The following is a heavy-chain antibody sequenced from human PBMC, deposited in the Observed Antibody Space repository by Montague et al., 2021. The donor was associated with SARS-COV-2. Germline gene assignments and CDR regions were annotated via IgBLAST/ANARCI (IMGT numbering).Heavy chain of an antibody. CDR3: ARSFVVVIAKDAFDV. V-gene: IGHV4-31*03. CDR1: GGSISSGCYY. J-gene: IGHJ3*01. CDR2: IYYSGST. D-gene: IGHD2-21*01. Sequence: TLSLTCTVSGGSISSGCYYWSWMRQHPGKGREWIGYIYYSGSTYYNPTLKSRVTISIDTSKSQLSLKLSSVTAADTAVYYCARSFVVVIAKDAFDVWGQGTMVTVSS.